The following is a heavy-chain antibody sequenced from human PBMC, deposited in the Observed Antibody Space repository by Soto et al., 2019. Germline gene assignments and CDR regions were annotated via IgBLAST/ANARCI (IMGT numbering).Heavy chain of an antibody. V-gene: IGHV3-23*01. D-gene: IGHD6-19*01. Sequence: EVQLLESGGGLVQPGGSLRLSCAASGFTFSNYAMNWVRQAPGKGLEWVSVISGSGGSTYYADSVKGRFTISRDNSKNTLYLQMSSLSAEDTAVYYCARRSSGWNFDYWGQGSLVTVSS. CDR2: ISGSGGST. CDR1: GFTFSNYA. CDR3: ARRSSGWNFDY. J-gene: IGHJ4*02.